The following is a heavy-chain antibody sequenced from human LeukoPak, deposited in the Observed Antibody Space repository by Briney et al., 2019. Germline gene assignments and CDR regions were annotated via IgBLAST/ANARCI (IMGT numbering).Heavy chain of an antibody. CDR1: GYTFTSYY. CDR2: INPSGGST. D-gene: IGHD6-19*01. J-gene: IGHJ6*02. V-gene: IGHV1-46*01. Sequence: ASVKVSCKASGYTFTSYYMHWVRQAPGQGLEWMGIINPSGGSTSYAQKFQGRVTMTRDTSTSTDYMELSSLRSEDTAVYYCARDRVPGSRYYYYGMDVWGQGTTVTVSS. CDR3: ARDRVPGSRYYYYGMDV.